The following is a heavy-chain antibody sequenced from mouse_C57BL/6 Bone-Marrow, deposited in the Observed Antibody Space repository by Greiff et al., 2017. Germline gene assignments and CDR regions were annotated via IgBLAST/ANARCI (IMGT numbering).Heavy chain of an antibody. Sequence: DVQLVESGGGLVKPGASLKLSCAASGFTFSDYGMHWVRQAPEKGLEWVAYISSGSSTIYYADTVKGRVTIARDNAKNTLFLQMTSLRSEDTAMYYCASAYAMDYWGQGTSVTVSS. CDR2: ISSGSSTI. V-gene: IGHV5-17*01. CDR3: ASAYAMDY. CDR1: GFTFSDYG. J-gene: IGHJ4*01.